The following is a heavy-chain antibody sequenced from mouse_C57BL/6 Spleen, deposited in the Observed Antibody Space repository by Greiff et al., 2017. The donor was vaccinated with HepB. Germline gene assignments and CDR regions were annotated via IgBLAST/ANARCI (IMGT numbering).Heavy chain of an antibody. CDR3: ARRYTQLDY. CDR2: IDPSDSYT. J-gene: IGHJ4*01. Sequence: QVQLQQSGAELVKPGASVKLSCKASGYTFTSYWMQWVKQRPGQGLEWIGEIDPSDSYTNYNQKFKGKATLTVDTSSSTAYMQLSSLTSEDSAVYYGARRYTQLDYWGQGTSVTVSS. D-gene: IGHD2-12*01. V-gene: IGHV1-50*01. CDR1: GYTFTSYW.